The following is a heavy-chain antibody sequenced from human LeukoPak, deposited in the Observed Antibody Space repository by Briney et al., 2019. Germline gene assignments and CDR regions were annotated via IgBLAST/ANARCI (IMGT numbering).Heavy chain of an antibody. D-gene: IGHD6-13*01. V-gene: IGHV5-51*01. Sequence: GESLKISCKASGYSFTSYWIGWVRQMPGKGLEWMGIIDPRDSDTRYSPSFQGQVTISADKSITTAYLQWSSLKASDTAMYYCARAYSSSWYDWGQGTLVTVSS. CDR3: ARAYSSSWYD. CDR2: IDPRDSDT. CDR1: GYSFTSYW. J-gene: IGHJ4*02.